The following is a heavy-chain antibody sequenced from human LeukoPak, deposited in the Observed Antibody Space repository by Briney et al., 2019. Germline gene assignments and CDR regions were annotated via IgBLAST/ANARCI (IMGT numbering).Heavy chain of an antibody. V-gene: IGHV3-23*01. D-gene: IGHD3-10*01. Sequence: GSLRLSCVGSGFTFSTYGMHWVRPAPGKGLEWVSGIGRTGGDSYYADSVKGRFTISRDNSRNTLYLQMNSLRADDTALYYCARRGYFDFWGQGTLVAVSS. J-gene: IGHJ4*02. CDR1: GFTFSTYG. CDR2: IGRTGGDS. CDR3: ARRGYFDF.